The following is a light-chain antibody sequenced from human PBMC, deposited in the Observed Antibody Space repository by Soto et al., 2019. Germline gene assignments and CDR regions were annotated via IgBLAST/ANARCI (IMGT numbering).Light chain of an antibody. V-gene: IGKV3-11*01. CDR2: DAS. CDR1: QSVSRY. J-gene: IGKJ2*01. CDR3: QQRSNWPPT. Sequence: EIVLTQSPATLSLSPGERATLSCRASQSVSRYLAWYQQKPGQAPRLLIFDASNRATGIPARFSGSGSGIDFTLTISSLEPEDFAVYHCQQRSNWPPTFGQGTKLEIK.